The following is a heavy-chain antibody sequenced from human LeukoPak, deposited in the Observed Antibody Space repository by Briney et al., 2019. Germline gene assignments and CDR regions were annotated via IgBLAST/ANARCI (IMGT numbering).Heavy chain of an antibody. CDR1: GDSVSSNIAA. CDR2: TYYKSKWTY. D-gene: IGHD6-13*01. Sequence: SQTLSLTSAISGDSVSSNIAAWNWIRQSPSRGLEWLGRTYYKSKWTYEYAVSVKSRISINADTSKNQFSLHLRSVTPEDTALYYCARDVSAGADYWGQGTVVSVSS. CDR3: ARDVSAGADY. V-gene: IGHV6-1*01. J-gene: IGHJ4*02.